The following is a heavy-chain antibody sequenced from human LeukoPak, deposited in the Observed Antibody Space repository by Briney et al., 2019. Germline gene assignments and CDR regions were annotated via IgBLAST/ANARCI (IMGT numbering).Heavy chain of an antibody. CDR3: ATFLLDSSDYDTFDI. D-gene: IGHD3-22*01. Sequence: ASVKVSCKASGYTFTGYYMHWVRQAPGQGLEWMGWIHTNTGNPTYAQGFTGRFVFSLDTSVSTAYLQISSPKAEDTAVYYCATFLLDSSDYDTFDIWGQGTLVTVSS. CDR1: GYTFTGYY. V-gene: IGHV7-4-1*02. CDR2: IHTNTGNP. J-gene: IGHJ3*02.